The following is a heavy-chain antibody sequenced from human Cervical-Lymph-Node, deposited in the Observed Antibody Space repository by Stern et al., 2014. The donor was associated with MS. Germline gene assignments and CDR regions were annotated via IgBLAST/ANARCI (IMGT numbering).Heavy chain of an antibody. J-gene: IGHJ4*02. CDR3: AGAHRLWFGEGVY. CDR2: IYYSGST. Sequence: QLQLQESGPGLVKPSETLSLTCTVSGGSISSSYWSWIRQPPGKGLEWIGDIYYSGSTNYNPSLKSRVTISVDTSKNQFSLKLSSVTAADPAVYYCAGAHRLWFGEGVYWGQGTLVTVSS. D-gene: IGHD3-10*01. V-gene: IGHV4-59*01. CDR1: GGSISSSY.